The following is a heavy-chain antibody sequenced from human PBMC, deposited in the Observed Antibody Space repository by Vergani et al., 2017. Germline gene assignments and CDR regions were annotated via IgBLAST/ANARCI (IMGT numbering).Heavy chain of an antibody. CDR2: IYYSGST. D-gene: IGHD3-22*01. J-gene: IGHJ4*02. V-gene: IGHV4-59*01. CDR1: GGSISSYY. Sequence: QVQLQESGPGLVKPSETLYLTCTVSGGSISSYYWSWIRQPPGKGLEWIGYIYYSGSTNYNPSLKSRVTISVDTSKNQFSLKLSSVTAADTAVYYCARGSYDSSGYCFDYWGQGTLVTVSS. CDR3: ARGSYDSSGYCFDY.